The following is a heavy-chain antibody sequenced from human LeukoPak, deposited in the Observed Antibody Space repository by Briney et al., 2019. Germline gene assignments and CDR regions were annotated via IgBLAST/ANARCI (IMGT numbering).Heavy chain of an antibody. CDR2: TSKDGSDT. V-gene: IGHV3-74*01. J-gene: IGHJ4*02. CDR3: ARGGYSGSYYRFS. CDR1: EFSVSSNY. D-gene: IGHD6-25*01. Sequence: RSGGSLRLSCAVSEFSVSSNYMNWVRQAPGKGPEWLSRTSKDGSDTFYADAAKGRFTASRDNAKNTVYLQVTNVRPEDTALYHCARGGYSGSYYRFSWGQGTLVTVAS.